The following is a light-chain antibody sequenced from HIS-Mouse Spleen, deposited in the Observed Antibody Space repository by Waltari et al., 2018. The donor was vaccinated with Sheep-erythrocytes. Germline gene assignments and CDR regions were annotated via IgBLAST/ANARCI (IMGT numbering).Light chain of an antibody. CDR3: MQGTHWAPYT. CDR1: QSLIHSDGNTY. V-gene: IGKV2-30*02. CDR2: KVS. Sequence: DVVMTQSPLSLPVTLGQPASISCRSRQSLIHSDGNTYLNWFHQRPGQSPRRLIYKVSNGNAGVLDRFRGKGSGTDFTLKISRVEAEDVGVYFCMQGTHWAPYTFGQGTKLEIK. J-gene: IGKJ2*01.